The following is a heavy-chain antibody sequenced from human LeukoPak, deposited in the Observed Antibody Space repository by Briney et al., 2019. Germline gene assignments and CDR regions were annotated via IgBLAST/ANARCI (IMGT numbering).Heavy chain of an antibody. D-gene: IGHD1-20*01. J-gene: IGHJ4*02. CDR3: ARSPSRYNWNFDY. V-gene: IGHV4-38-2*01. CDR1: GYSLSSGYY. CDR2: IYQSGNR. Sequence: SETLSLTCAVSGYSLSSGYYWGWIRQPPGKGLEWIGSIYQSGNRYEKSSLKSRLTLSVDTSKNQFSLKVTSVTAADTAVYYCARSPSRYNWNFDYWGQGFLVVVSS.